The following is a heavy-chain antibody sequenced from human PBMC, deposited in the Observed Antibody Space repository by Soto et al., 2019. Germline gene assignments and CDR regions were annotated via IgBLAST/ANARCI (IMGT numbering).Heavy chain of an antibody. J-gene: IGHJ6*02. Sequence: QVQLQESGPGLVKPSETLSLTCTVSGGSISSYYWSWIRQPPGKGLEWLGYIYYSGSTNYNPSLKSRVTISVDTSKNQFSLKLSSVTAADTAVYYCARVDYGDYVRDVDYYYGMDVWGQGTTVTVSS. CDR3: ARVDYGDYVRDVDYYYGMDV. CDR2: IYYSGST. D-gene: IGHD4-17*01. CDR1: GGSISSYY. V-gene: IGHV4-59*01.